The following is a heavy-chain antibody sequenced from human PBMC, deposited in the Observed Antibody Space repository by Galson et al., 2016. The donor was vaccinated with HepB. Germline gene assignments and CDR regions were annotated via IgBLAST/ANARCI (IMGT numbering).Heavy chain of an antibody. D-gene: IGHD1-26*01. CDR3: VKGSPAEGGDY. CDR2: ISDNGRST. Sequence: SLRLSCAASGFTFSTHAMHWVRQAPGKGPEYVSAISDNGRSTFYTDSLSGRFTISRDNSKSTLYLQMSSLRPDDAAIYYCVKGSPAEGGDYWGQGTRVTVSS. J-gene: IGHJ4*02. CDR1: GFTFSTHA. V-gene: IGHV3-64D*09.